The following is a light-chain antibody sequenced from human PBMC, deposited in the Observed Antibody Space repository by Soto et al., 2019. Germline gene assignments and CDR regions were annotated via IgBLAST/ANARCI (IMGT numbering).Light chain of an antibody. Sequence: EIVLTQSPATLSLSPGERATLSCRASQSVSSYLAWYQQKPGQAPRLLIYDASNRATGIPARFRGSGSGTDFTLTISSLEPEDFAVYYCQKRSNWPRLLTFRGGIKVEIK. V-gene: IGKV3-11*01. CDR3: QKRSNWPRLLT. J-gene: IGKJ4*01. CDR1: QSVSSY. CDR2: DAS.